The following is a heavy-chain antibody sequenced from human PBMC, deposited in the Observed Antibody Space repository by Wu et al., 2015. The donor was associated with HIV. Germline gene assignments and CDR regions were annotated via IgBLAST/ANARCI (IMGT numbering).Heavy chain of an antibody. CDR2: ISPYNGNT. CDR3: ARDRY. Sequence: QVQLVQSGAEMKKPGASVKVSCKASDYTFITYGLSWVRQAPGQGLEWMGWISPYNGNTDVAQKFQGRVTMTRDTSISTAYMELSRLRSDDTAVYYCARDRYWGQGTLVTVSS. CDR1: DYTFITYG. J-gene: IGHJ4*02. V-gene: IGHV1-18*01.